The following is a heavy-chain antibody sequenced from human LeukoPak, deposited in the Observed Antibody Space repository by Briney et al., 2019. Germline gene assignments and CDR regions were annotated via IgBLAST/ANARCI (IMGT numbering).Heavy chain of an antibody. CDR1: GYTFTTYG. CDR2: VSGNNGNT. Sequence: ASVKVSCKASGYTFTTYGISWVRQAPGQGLEWMGWVSGNNGNTNYAQKLQGRVTMTTDTSTTTAYMELRSLRSDDTAVYYCARGGSITTIRGVIITDAFDIWGQGTMVTVSS. V-gene: IGHV1-18*01. D-gene: IGHD3-10*01. J-gene: IGHJ3*02. CDR3: ARGGSITTIRGVIITDAFDI.